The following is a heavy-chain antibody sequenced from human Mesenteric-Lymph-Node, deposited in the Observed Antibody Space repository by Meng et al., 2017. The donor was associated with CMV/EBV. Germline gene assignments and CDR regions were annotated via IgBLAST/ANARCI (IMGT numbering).Heavy chain of an antibody. CDR2: IKQDGSEK. Sequence: GESLKISCAASGFSFSSYWMSWVRQVPGKGLEWVANIKQDGSEKYYVDSVKGRFTISRDNSRDTLYLQMNSLRAEDTALYYCAKAMRSSEWLFDYWGQGTLVTVSS. CDR1: GFSFSSYW. J-gene: IGHJ4*02. V-gene: IGHV3-7*03. D-gene: IGHD3-3*01. CDR3: AKAMRSSEWLFDY.